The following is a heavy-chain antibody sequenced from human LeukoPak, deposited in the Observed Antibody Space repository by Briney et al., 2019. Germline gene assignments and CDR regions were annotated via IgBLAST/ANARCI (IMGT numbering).Heavy chain of an antibody. CDR2: IGGSGGST. CDR1: GFTFSSYA. Sequence: GGSLRLSCAASGFTFSSYAMSWVRQAPGKGLEWVSAIGGSGGSTYYADSVKGRFTISRDNSKNTLYLQMNSLRAEDTAVYYCAKNQQNYYDSSGYFDYWGQGTLVTVSS. J-gene: IGHJ4*02. D-gene: IGHD3-22*01. V-gene: IGHV3-23*01. CDR3: AKNQQNYYDSSGYFDY.